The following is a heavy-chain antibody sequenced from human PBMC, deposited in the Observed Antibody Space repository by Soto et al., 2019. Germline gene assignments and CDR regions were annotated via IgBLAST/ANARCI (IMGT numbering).Heavy chain of an antibody. Sequence: ESGGGVVQPGRSLRLSCAASGFTFSSYAMHWVRQAPGKGLEWVAVISYDGSNKYYADSVKGRFTISRDNSKNTLYLQMNSLRAEDTAVYYCASSITMINYFDYWGQGTLVTVSS. V-gene: IGHV3-30-3*01. D-gene: IGHD3-22*01. CDR1: GFTFSSYA. CDR2: ISYDGSNK. J-gene: IGHJ4*02. CDR3: ASSITMINYFDY.